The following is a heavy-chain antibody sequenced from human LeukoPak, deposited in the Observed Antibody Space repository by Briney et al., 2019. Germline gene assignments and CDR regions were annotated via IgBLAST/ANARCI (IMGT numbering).Heavy chain of an antibody. V-gene: IGHV3-30*02. CDR1: GFTFSSYG. CDR2: IRYDGSNK. D-gene: IGHD2/OR15-2a*01. CDR3: AREERTTFYYYYYMDV. J-gene: IGHJ6*03. Sequence: GGSLRLSCAASGFTFSSYGMHWVRQAPGKGLEWVAFIRYDGSNKYYADSVKGRFTISRDNSKNTLYLQMNSLRAEDTAVYYCAREERTTFYYYYYMDVWGKGTMVTVSS.